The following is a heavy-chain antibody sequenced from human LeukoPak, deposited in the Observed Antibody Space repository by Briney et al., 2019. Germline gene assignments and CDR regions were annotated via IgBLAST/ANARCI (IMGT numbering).Heavy chain of an antibody. Sequence: SETLSLTCTVSGGSISHYYWSWIRQPPGKGLEWIGYIYYSGSTNYGPSLKSRVTISVDTSKNQFSLKVNSVTAADTAVYYCARVRYYYDSGGYYYFDYWGQGTLVTVSS. J-gene: IGHJ4*02. D-gene: IGHD3-22*01. CDR3: ARVRYYYDSGGYYYFDY. CDR2: IYYSGST. CDR1: GGSISHYY. V-gene: IGHV4-59*01.